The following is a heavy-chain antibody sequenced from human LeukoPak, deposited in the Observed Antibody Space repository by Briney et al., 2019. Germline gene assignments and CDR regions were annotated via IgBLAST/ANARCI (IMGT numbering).Heavy chain of an antibody. D-gene: IGHD3-22*01. CDR3: ARVRTGSSGYYDYYFDY. CDR2: ISSSSSYI. J-gene: IGHJ4*02. V-gene: IGHV3-21*04. Sequence: GGSLRLSCAASGFTFSSYSMNWVRQAPGKGLEWVSSISSSSSYIYYADSVKGRFTISRDNAKNSLYLQMNSLRAEDTALYHCARVRTGSSGYYDYYFDYWGQGTLVTVSS. CDR1: GFTFSSYS.